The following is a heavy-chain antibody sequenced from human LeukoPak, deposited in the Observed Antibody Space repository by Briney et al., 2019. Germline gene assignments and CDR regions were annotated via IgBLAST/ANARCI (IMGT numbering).Heavy chain of an antibody. J-gene: IGHJ6*02. CDR3: ARDRKLSGWYEARDAASYYYYGMDV. V-gene: IGHV3-21*01. Sequence: KPGGSLRLSCTASGFTFGDYAMSWVRQAPGKGLEWVSSISSSSSYIYYADSVKGRFSISRDNAKNSLYLQMNSLRAEDTAVYYCARDRKLSGWYEARDAASYYYYGMDVWGQGTTVTVSS. CDR2: ISSSSSYI. D-gene: IGHD6-19*01. CDR1: GFTFGDYA.